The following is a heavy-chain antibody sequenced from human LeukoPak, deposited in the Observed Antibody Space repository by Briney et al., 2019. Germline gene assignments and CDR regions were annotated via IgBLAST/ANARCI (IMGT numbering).Heavy chain of an antibody. CDR1: GFTFSSYG. CDR3: AKDAGLVGATRYYFDY. CDR2: IWYDGNNK. J-gene: IGHJ4*02. Sequence: PGRSLRLSCAASGFTFSSYGMHWVRQAPGKGLEWVAVIWYDGNNKYYADSVKGRFTISRDNSQNTLYLQMNSLRVEDTAVYYCAKDAGLVGATRYYFDYWGQGTPVTVSS. V-gene: IGHV3-33*06. D-gene: IGHD1-26*01.